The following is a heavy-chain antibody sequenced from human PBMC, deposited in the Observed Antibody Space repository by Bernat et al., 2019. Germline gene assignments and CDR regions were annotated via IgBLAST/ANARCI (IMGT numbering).Heavy chain of an antibody. D-gene: IGHD5-12*01. CDR1: GGSISSSSYY. V-gene: IGHV4-39*01. CDR3: ARARYSGYDKYFDY. J-gene: IGHJ4*02. CDR2: IYYSGST. Sequence: QLQLQESGPGLVKPSETLSLTCTVSGGSISSSSYYWGWIRQPPVKGLEWIGSIYYSGSTYYNPSLKSRVTISVDTSKNQFSLKLSSVTAADTAVYYCARARYSGYDKYFDYWGQGTLVTVSS.